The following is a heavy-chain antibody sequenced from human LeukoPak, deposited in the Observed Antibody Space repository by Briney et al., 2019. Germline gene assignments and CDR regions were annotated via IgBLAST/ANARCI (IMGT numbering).Heavy chain of an antibody. CDR3: ASLCGSTSCYAPGLLDY. V-gene: IGHV3-23*01. Sequence: PGGSLRLSCAASGFTFSSYAMSWVRQAPGKGLEWVSAISGSGGSTYYADSVKGRFTISRDNSKNTLYLQMNSLRAEDTAVYYCASLCGSTSCYAPGLLDYWGQGTLVTVSS. D-gene: IGHD2-2*01. CDR1: GFTFSSYA. CDR2: ISGSGGST. J-gene: IGHJ4*02.